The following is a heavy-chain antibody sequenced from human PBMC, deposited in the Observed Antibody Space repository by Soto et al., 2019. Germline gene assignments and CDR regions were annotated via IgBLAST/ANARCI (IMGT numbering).Heavy chain of an antibody. J-gene: IGHJ5*02. D-gene: IGHD3-3*01. V-gene: IGHV1-8*01. CDR3: ARAETYYDFWSGYYSWFDP. CDR2: MNPNSGNT. CDR1: GYTFTSYD. Sequence: GASVKVSCKASGYTFTSYDINWVRQATGQGLEWMGWMNPNSGNTGYAQKLQGRVTMTRNTSISTAYMELSSLRSEDRAVYYCARAETYYDFWSGYYSWFDPWGQGTLVTVSS.